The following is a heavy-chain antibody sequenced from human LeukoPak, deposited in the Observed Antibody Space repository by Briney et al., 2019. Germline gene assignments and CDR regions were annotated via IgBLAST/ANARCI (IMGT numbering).Heavy chain of an antibody. D-gene: IGHD6-19*01. CDR1: GGTFSSYA. CDR3: ARDSSGWTYNWFDP. V-gene: IGHV1-69*01. Sequence: SVKVSCKASGGTFSSYAISWVRQAPGQGLEWMGGTIPIFGTANYAQKFQGRVTITADESTSTAYMELSSLRSEDTAVYYCARDSSGWTYNWFDPWGQGTLVTVSS. CDR2: TIPIFGTA. J-gene: IGHJ5*02.